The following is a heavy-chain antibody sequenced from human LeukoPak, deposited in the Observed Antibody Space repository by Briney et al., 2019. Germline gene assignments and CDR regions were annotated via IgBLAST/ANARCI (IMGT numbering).Heavy chain of an antibody. CDR3: ARSASDYSNYDWFDP. CDR2: ISAYNGNT. Sequence: ASVKVSCKASGYTFTSYGISWVRQAPGQGLEWTGWISAYNGNTNYAQKLQGRVTMTTDTSTSTAYMELRSLRSDDTAVYYCARSASDYSNYDWFDPWGQGTLVTVSS. D-gene: IGHD4-11*01. CDR1: GYTFTSYG. V-gene: IGHV1-18*01. J-gene: IGHJ5*02.